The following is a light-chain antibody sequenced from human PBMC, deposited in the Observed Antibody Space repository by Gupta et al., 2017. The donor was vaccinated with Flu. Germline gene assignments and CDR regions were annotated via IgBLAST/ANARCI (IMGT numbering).Light chain of an antibody. V-gene: IGKV1-39*01. CDR2: AAS. CDR1: QNTATY. Sequence: DIQMTQSPSSLSASVGDRVTITCRASQNTATYLNWYQQRPGKAPQLLIYAASSLQSGAPSRFSGSGSGTDFTLTINYLLPEDFATYYCQQSYISPWTFGRGTKVEFK. J-gene: IGKJ1*01. CDR3: QQSYISPWT.